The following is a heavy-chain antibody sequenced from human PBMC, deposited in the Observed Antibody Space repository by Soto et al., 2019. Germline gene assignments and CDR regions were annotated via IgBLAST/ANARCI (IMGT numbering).Heavy chain of an antibody. Sequence: QVQLVQSGAEVKKPGASVKVSCKASGYTFTTYSMHWVRQAPGQRPEWMAWTNAGNGNTKYSQKFQGRLTITRDTSASTAYMELSSLRSEDTDVYCCARDRQRVERYSGMDVWGHGSTVTVSS. V-gene: IGHV1-3*01. CDR1: GYTFTTYS. J-gene: IGHJ6*02. D-gene: IGHD3-10*01. CDR3: ARDRQRVERYSGMDV. CDR2: TNAGNGNT.